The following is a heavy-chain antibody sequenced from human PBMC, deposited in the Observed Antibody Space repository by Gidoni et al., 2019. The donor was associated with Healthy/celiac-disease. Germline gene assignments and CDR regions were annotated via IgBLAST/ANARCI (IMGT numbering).Heavy chain of an antibody. CDR2: ISYDGSNK. Sequence: QVQLVESGGGVVQPGRSLRLSCAASGSTFRLHGMHWVRQAPGKGLEWVAVISYDGSNKYYADYVKGRFTISRDNSKNTLYLQMNSLRAEDTAVYYCANCQRFRVAAPVMSDYWGQGTLVTVSS. D-gene: IGHD6-13*01. J-gene: IGHJ4*02. CDR1: GSTFRLHG. V-gene: IGHV3-30*18. CDR3: ANCQRFRVAAPVMSDY.